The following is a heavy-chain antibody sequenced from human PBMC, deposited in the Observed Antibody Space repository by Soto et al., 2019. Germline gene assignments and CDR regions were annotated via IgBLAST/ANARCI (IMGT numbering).Heavy chain of an antibody. D-gene: IGHD6-13*01. CDR2: ITHSGST. CDR1: GGTFSSYY. V-gene: IGHV4-34*01. Sequence: SETLSLTCAVSGGTFSSYYWSWIRQPPGKGLEWIGEITHSGSTNYNPSLKSRVTISVDTSKNQFSLKLSSVTAADTAVYYCARLGRQQLVRRNWFDLWGQGTLVTVSS. J-gene: IGHJ5*02. CDR3: ARLGRQQLVRRNWFDL.